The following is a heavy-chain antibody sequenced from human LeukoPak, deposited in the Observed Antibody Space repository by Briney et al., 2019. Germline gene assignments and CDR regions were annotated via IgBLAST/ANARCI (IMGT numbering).Heavy chain of an antibody. J-gene: IGHJ4*02. CDR1: GYTFTSYY. CDR2: INPSGGST. D-gene: IGHD5-18*01. V-gene: IGHV1-46*03. Sequence: PGASVKVSCKASGYTFTSYYMHWVLQAPVQGLEWMGIINPSGGSTSYAQKFQGRVTMTRDTSTSTVYMELSSLRSEDTAVYYCARETSNTAMLNWGQGTLVTVSS. CDR3: ARETSNTAMLN.